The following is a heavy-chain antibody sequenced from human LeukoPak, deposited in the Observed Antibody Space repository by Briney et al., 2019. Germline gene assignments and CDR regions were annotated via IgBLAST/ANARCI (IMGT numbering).Heavy chain of an antibody. D-gene: IGHD6-6*01. V-gene: IGHV3-7*01. CDR1: GFTFSSYW. Sequence: GGSLRLSCAASGFTFSSYWMSWVRQAPGKGLEWVANIKQDGSERYYVDSVKGRFTISRDNAKNSLYLQMNSLRAEDTAVYYCARDNGRIAARFDYWGQGTLVTVSS. CDR2: IKQDGSER. J-gene: IGHJ4*02. CDR3: ARDNGRIAARFDY.